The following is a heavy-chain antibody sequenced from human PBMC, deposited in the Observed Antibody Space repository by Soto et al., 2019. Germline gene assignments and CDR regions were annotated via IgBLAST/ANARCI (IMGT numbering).Heavy chain of an antibody. Sequence: EVQLLESGGGLVQPGGSLRLSCAASGFAFSSYAMSWVRQPPGKGLEWVSDISSSGGSTYYADSVKGRFTISRNKSKNTVYLQLNSLRAEDTAIYYCAKRLWKGNSLPDYYFDYWGQGTLVTVSS. CDR2: ISSSGGST. D-gene: IGHD3-3*01. CDR1: GFAFSSYA. J-gene: IGHJ4*02. CDR3: AKRLWKGNSLPDYYFDY. V-gene: IGHV3-23*01.